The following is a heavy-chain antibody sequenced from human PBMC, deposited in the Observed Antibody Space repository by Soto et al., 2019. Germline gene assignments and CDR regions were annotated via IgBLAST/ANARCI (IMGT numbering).Heavy chain of an antibody. CDR2: ISASGGST. D-gene: IGHD4-17*01. J-gene: IGHJ6*02. Sequence: DVQLLESGGGLVQPGGSLRLSCAASGFIFSNYAMSWVRRAPGKGLEWVAGISASGGSTYYTDSEKGRFTISRDNSKNTLYLQMNSLRAEDTAVYYCAKYQYGDYYYHYGMDVWGQGTTVTVSS. V-gene: IGHV3-23*01. CDR1: GFIFSNYA. CDR3: AKYQYGDYYYHYGMDV.